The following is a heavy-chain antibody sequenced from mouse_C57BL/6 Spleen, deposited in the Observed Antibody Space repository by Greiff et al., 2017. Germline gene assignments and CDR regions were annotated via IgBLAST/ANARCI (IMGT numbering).Heavy chain of an antibody. J-gene: IGHJ4*01. Sequence: VQRVESGAELARPGASVKLSCKASGYTFTSYGISWVKQRTGQGLEWIGEIYPRSGNTYYNEKFKGKATLTADKSSSTAYMELRSLTSEDSAVYFCARSTDDYDEMEYYAMDYWGQGTSVTVSS. CDR1: GYTFTSYG. V-gene: IGHV1-81*01. D-gene: IGHD2-4*01. CDR2: IYPRSGNT. CDR3: ARSTDDYDEMEYYAMDY.